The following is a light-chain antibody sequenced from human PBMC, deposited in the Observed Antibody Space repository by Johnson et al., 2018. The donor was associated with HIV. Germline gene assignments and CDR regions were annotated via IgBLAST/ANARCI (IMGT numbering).Light chain of an antibody. V-gene: IGLV1-51*01. Sequence: QPVLTQPPSVSAAPGQKVTISCSGSSSNIGNNYVSWYQQLPGTAPKLLIYDSDKRPSGIPDLFSGSKSGTSATLGITGLQTGDEADYYCGSWDSSLSAFFVFGTGTKVTGL. CDR3: GSWDSSLSAFFV. J-gene: IGLJ1*01. CDR1: SSNIGNNY. CDR2: DSD.